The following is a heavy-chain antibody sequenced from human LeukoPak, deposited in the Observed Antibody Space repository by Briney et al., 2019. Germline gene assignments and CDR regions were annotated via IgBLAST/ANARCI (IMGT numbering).Heavy chain of an antibody. CDR1: GYTFTSYG. CDR3: ARGAIVVVTASTMDI. V-gene: IGHV1-18*01. CDR2: ISAYNGNT. Sequence: ASVKVSCKASGYTFTSYGISRVRQAPGQGLEWMGWISAYNGNTNYAQKLQGRVTMTTDTSTSTAYMELRSLRSDDTAVYYCARGAIVVVTASTMDIWGQGTMVTVSS. D-gene: IGHD2-21*02. J-gene: IGHJ3*02.